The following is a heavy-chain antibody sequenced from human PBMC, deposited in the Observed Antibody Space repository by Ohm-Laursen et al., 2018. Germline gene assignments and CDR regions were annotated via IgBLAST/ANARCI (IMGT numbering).Heavy chain of an antibody. Sequence: GSLRLSCAASGFTFSSYAMTWVRQAPGKGLEWVSSISSSSSYIYYADSVKGRFTTSRDNAKNTLYLQMNSLRAEDTAVYYCAKEGAMGQQLGHFDYWGQGTLVTVSS. CDR1: GFTFSSYA. D-gene: IGHD2-2*01. J-gene: IGHJ4*02. CDR3: AKEGAMGQQLGHFDY. CDR2: ISSSSSYI. V-gene: IGHV3-21*04.